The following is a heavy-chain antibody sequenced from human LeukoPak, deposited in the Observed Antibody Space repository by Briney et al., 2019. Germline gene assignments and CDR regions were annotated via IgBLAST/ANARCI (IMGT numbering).Heavy chain of an antibody. Sequence: GGSLRLSCAASGFTFSRYWMHWVRQAPGKGLVWVSRINGDGSTTSYADSVKGRFTISRDNSKNTLYLQMNSLRAEDTAVYYCAREYIVVVTATLHFGFDYWGQGTLVTVSS. CDR3: AREYIVVVTATLHFGFDY. V-gene: IGHV3-74*01. CDR2: INGDGSTT. J-gene: IGHJ4*02. CDR1: GFTFSRYW. D-gene: IGHD2-21*02.